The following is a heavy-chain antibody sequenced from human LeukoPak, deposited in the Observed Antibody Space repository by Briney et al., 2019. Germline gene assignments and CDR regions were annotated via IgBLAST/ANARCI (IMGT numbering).Heavy chain of an antibody. D-gene: IGHD4-11*01. J-gene: IGHJ6*03. CDR2: ITTSGSTI. V-gene: IGHV3-48*04. CDR1: GFTFSSYS. Sequence: PGGSLRLSCAASGFTFSSYSMNWVRQAPGKGLECISYITTSGSTIYYADSVKGRFTISRDNAKNSLYLQMNSLRAEDTALYYCARSLQTHYYYYMDVWGKGTTVTVSS. CDR3: ARSLQTHYYYYMDV.